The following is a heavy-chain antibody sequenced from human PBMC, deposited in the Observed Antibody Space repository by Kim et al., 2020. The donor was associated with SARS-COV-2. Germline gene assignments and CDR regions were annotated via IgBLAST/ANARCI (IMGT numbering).Heavy chain of an antibody. V-gene: IGHV4-31*02. J-gene: IGHJ4*02. CDR3: ARVGGYSGYGIMGGDYYFDY. D-gene: IGHD5-12*01. Sequence: RVTISVDTSKNQFSLKLSSVTAADTAVYYCARVGGYSGYGIMGGDYYFDYWGQGILVTVSS.